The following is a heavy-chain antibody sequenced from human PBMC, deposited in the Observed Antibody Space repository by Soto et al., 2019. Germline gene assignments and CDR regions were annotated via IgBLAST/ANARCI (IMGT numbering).Heavy chain of an antibody. CDR3: ARDEYYDSSGYTRHYDY. Sequence: ASVKVSCKASGYTFTSYGISWVRQAPGQGLEWMGWISAYNGNTNYAQKLQGRVTMTTDTSTSTAYMELRSLRSDDTAVYYCARDEYYDSSGYTRHYDYWGQGTLVNVSS. CDR2: ISAYNGNT. V-gene: IGHV1-18*01. J-gene: IGHJ4*02. CDR1: GYTFTSYG. D-gene: IGHD3-22*01.